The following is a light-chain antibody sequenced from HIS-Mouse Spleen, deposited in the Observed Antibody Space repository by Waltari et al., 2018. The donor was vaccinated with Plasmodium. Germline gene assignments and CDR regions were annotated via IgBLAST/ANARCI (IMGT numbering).Light chain of an antibody. CDR3: SSYTSSSTLV. Sequence: QSALTQPASVSGSPRQSITIYCTGTSSDVGGYNYVSWYQQHPGKAPKLMIYEVSNRPSGVSNRFSGSKSGNTASLTISGLQAEDEADYYCSSYTSSSTLVFGTGTKVTVL. CDR1: SSDVGGYNY. J-gene: IGLJ1*01. V-gene: IGLV2-14*01. CDR2: EVS.